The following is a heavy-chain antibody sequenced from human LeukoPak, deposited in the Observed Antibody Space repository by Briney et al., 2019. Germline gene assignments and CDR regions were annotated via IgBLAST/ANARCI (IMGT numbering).Heavy chain of an antibody. CDR2: INTDGSST. J-gene: IGHJ4*02. D-gene: IGHD6-6*01. CDR3: ARSGGSSSLGY. V-gene: IGHV3-74*01. Sequence: GGSLRLSCAASGFTFSSYWMHWVRQAPGKGLVWVSHINTDGSSTTYADSVKGRLTISRDNAKNTLYLQMNSLRAEDTAVYFCARSGGSSSLGYWGQGTLVTVSS. CDR1: GFTFSSYW.